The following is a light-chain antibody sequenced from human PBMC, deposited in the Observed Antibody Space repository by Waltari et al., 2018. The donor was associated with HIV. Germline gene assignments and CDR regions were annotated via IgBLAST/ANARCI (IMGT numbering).Light chain of an antibody. V-gene: IGKV1-5*03. CDR3: QQYNSYSRA. J-gene: IGKJ1*01. Sequence: DIQMTQSPSTLSASEVDSVIITCRASQSISSWLAWYQQKPGKAPKLLIYKASTLKSGGASRFSGSGSGTEFTLTISSLQPDDFATYYCQQYNSYSRAFGQGTKVEI. CDR1: QSISSW. CDR2: KAS.